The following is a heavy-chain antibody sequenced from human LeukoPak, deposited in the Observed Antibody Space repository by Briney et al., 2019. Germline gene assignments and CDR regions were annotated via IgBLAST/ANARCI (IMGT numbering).Heavy chain of an antibody. D-gene: IGHD3-3*01. Sequence: PSETLSLTCTVSGGSTSSSNYYWGWIRQPPGKGLEWIGGIHYSGNTYYNPSLKSRVTISIDTSKNQFSLKLSSVTAADTAVYYCARLGAGPTYYDFWSGYSSFYFDYWGQGTLVTVSS. CDR3: ARLGAGPTYYDFWSGYSSFYFDY. CDR1: GGSTSSSNYY. J-gene: IGHJ4*02. CDR2: IHYSGNT. V-gene: IGHV4-39*01.